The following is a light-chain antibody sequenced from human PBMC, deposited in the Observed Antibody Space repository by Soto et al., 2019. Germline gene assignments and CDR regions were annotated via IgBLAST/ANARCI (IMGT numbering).Light chain of an antibody. CDR3: CSYAGSSTYV. V-gene: IGLV2-23*02. CDR1: SSDVGSYNL. CDR2: EVS. J-gene: IGLJ1*01. Sequence: SLLTRPASGYRVDVDSISIFYTRTSSDVGSYNLVSWYQQHPGKAPTLMIYEVSKRPSGVSNRFSGSKSGNTASLTISGLQAEDEADYYCCSYAGSSTYVFGTGTKVTVL.